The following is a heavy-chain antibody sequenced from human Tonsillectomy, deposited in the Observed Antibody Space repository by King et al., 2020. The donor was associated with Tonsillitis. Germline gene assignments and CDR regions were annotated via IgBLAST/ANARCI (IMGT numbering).Heavy chain of an antibody. V-gene: IGHV4-39*01. Sequence: QLQESGPGLVKPSETLSLTCTVSGGSLSTNNYYWTWIRQPPGKGLEWIGTIYYIGNTYYNPSLKSRVTISVDTSKNQFSLKLTSLTAADTAVYYCARHIGGSSWNDPWGQGTLVMVSS. CDR3: ARHIGGSSWNDP. J-gene: IGHJ5*02. D-gene: IGHD1-26*01. CDR1: GGSLSTNNYY. CDR2: IYYIGNT.